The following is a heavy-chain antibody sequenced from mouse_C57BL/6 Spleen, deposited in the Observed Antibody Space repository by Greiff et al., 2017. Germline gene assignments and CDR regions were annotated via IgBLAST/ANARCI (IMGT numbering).Heavy chain of an antibody. CDR1: GFSFNTYA. Sequence: DVQLVESGGGLVQPKGSLKLSCAASGFSFNTYAMNWVRQAPGKGLEWVARIRSKSNNYATYYADSVKDRFTISRDDSESMLYLQMNNLKTEDTAMYYCVRGVGPGYFDYWGQGTTLTVSS. CDR3: VRGVGPGYFDY. D-gene: IGHD4-1*01. V-gene: IGHV10-1*01. CDR2: IRSKSNNYAT. J-gene: IGHJ2*01.